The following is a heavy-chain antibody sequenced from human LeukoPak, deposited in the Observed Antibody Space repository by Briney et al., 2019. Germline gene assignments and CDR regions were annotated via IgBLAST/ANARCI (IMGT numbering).Heavy chain of an antibody. D-gene: IGHD4-11*01. CDR1: GGSFSGYY. Sequence: SETLSLTCAVYGGSFSGYYWSWIRQPPGKGLEWIGEINHSGSTNYNPSLKSRVTISVDTSKNQFSLKLSSVTAADTAVYYCARGVTTVTTSMKARYFDLWGRGTLVTVSS. CDR2: INHSGST. J-gene: IGHJ2*01. V-gene: IGHV4-34*01. CDR3: ARGVTTVTTSMKARYFDL.